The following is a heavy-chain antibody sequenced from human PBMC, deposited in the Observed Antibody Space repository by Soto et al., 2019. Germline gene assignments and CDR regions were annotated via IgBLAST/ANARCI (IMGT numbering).Heavy chain of an antibody. CDR2: INHSRST. CDR3: ARGRAVRGVIILRAGYYFDY. J-gene: IGHJ4*02. Sequence: SETLSLTCAVYGGSFSGYYWSWIRQPPGKGLEWIGEINHSRSTNYNPSLKSRVTISVDTSKNQISMKQSSVTAADTAVYYCARGRAVRGVIILRAGYYFDYWGQGTLVTVSS. D-gene: IGHD3-10*02. V-gene: IGHV4-34*01. CDR1: GGSFSGYY.